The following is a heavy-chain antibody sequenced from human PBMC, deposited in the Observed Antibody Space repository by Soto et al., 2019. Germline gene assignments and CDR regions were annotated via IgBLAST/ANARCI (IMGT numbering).Heavy chain of an antibody. J-gene: IGHJ5*02. CDR1: GGSITNYY. CDR2: MYTKGRT. V-gene: IGHV4-4*07. D-gene: IGHD3-16*01. CDR3: ARDDYKDGGNNWFDP. Sequence: SLTCTVSGGSITNYYWSWIRQPAGKGLEWIGRMYTKGRTNYNLSFKSRVTMSVDTSKNQFSLKLNAVTAADTAVYYCARDDYKDGGNNWFDPWGQGTLVTVSS.